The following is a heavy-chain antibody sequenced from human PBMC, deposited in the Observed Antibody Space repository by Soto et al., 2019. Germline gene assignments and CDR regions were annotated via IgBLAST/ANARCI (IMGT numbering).Heavy chain of an antibody. CDR2: ISYDGSNK. CDR3: ATSIVLDAFDI. Sequence: GGSLRLSCAASGFTFSSYAMHWVRQAPGKGLEWVAVISYDGSNKYYADSVKGRFTISRDNSKNTLYLQMNSLRAEDTAVYYCATSIVLDAFDIWGQGTMVTVSS. V-gene: IGHV3-30-3*01. CDR1: GFTFSSYA. D-gene: IGHD2-15*01. J-gene: IGHJ3*02.